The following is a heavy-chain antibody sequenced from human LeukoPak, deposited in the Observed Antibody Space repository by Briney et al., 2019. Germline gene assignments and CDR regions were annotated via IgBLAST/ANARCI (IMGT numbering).Heavy chain of an antibody. CDR1: GFTFSDYY. CDR3: ARPPGYCSSTSCPFLMDV. J-gene: IGHJ6*02. Sequence: GGSLRLPCAASGFTFSDYYMSWIRQAPGKGLEWVSYISSSSSDTNYADSVKGRFTISRDNAKNSLYLQMNSLRAEDTAVYYCARPPGYCSSTSCPFLMDVWGQGTTVTVSS. CDR2: ISSSSSDT. D-gene: IGHD2-2*01. V-gene: IGHV3-11*03.